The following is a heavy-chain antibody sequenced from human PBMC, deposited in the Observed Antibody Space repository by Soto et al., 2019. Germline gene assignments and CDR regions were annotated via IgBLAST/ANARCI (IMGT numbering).Heavy chain of an antibody. J-gene: IGHJ4*02. CDR1: GGSFTSNNW. CDR3: ASRDPGTSVDY. V-gene: IGHV4-4*02. D-gene: IGHD1-7*01. Sequence: SETLSLTCAVSGGSFTSNNWWTWVRQPPGQGLEWIGEIYRTGSTDYNPSLKSRVTISLDKSEDQFSLKVTSLTAADTAVYYCASRDPGTSVDYWGQGTLVTVSS. CDR2: IYRTGST.